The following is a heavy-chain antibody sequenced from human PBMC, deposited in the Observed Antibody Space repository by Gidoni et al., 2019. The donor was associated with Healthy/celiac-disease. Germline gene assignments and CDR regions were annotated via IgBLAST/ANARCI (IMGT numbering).Heavy chain of an antibody. V-gene: IGHV4-34*01. Sequence: QVQLQQWGAGLLKPSETLSLTCAVYGGSFSGYYWSWIRQPPGKGLEWIGEINHSGSTNYNPSLKSRVTISVDTSKNQFSLKLSSVTAADTAVYYCARARTHYDFWSGYYLNWGQGTLVTVSS. CDR1: GGSFSGYY. CDR2: INHSGST. D-gene: IGHD3-3*01. J-gene: IGHJ4*02. CDR3: ARARTHYDFWSGYYLN.